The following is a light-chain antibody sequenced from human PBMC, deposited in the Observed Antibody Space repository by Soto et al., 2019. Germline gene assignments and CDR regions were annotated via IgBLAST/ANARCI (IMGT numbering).Light chain of an antibody. Sequence: EIVMTQSPATLSVSPGERATLSCRASQSVSSNLTWYQQRPGQAPRLLIYRASRRATGIPDRFSASGSGTDFTLTISRLEPEDFAVYYCQQYGSSPPYTFGQGTKLEI. J-gene: IGKJ2*01. CDR3: QQYGSSPPYT. V-gene: IGKV3-20*01. CDR1: QSVSSN. CDR2: RAS.